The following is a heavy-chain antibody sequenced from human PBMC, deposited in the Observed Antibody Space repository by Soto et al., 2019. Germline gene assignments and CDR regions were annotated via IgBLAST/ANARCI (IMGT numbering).Heavy chain of an antibody. V-gene: IGHV1-8*02. CDR2: TNPINGAT. J-gene: IGHJ6*02. Sequence: ASVKVSCKASGYDFTAYDINWVRQASGQGLEWMGWTNPINGATGFAQRFQGRVSMTRNTATDTAYLDLTGLRSDDTAVYYCGRGPSPRAPAGGTPYYFAMDVWGQGTTVTVSS. CDR3: GRGPSPRAPAGGTPYYFAMDV. CDR1: GYDFTAYD. D-gene: IGHD6-13*01.